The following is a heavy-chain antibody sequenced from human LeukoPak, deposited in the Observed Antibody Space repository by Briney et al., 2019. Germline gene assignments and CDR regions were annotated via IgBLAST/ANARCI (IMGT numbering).Heavy chain of an antibody. CDR2: INHSGST. D-gene: IGHD2-2*01. J-gene: IGHJ6*03. CDR1: GGSFSGYY. V-gene: IGHV4-34*01. CDR3: ASAPAKTLYYYYYMDV. Sequence: SETLSLTCAVYGGSFSGYYWSWIRQPPGKGLEWIGEINHSGSTNYNPSLKSRVTISVDTSKNQFSLKLSSVTAADTAVYYCASAPAKTLYYYYYMDVWGKGTTVTVSS.